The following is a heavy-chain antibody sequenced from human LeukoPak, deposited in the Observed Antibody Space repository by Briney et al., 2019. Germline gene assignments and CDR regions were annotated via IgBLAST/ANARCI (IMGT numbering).Heavy chain of an antibody. CDR2: ITTSGGST. Sequence: GRSLRLSCAASGFTFSSYAMSWVRQAPGEGLEWVLSITTSGGSTYYAAAVKSRFTISRDNAKNTLYLQMNSLRAEDTAVYYCAKDHYVSGRYDAFDIWGQGTMVTVSS. CDR3: AKDHYVSGRYDAFDI. CDR1: GFTFSSYA. V-gene: IGHV3-23*01. J-gene: IGHJ3*02. D-gene: IGHD3-10*01.